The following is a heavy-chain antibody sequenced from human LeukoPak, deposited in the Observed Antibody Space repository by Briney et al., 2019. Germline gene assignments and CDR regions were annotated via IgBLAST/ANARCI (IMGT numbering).Heavy chain of an antibody. V-gene: IGHV4-39*01. D-gene: IGHD6-13*01. Sequence: TSETLSLTCTVSGGSISSSSYYWGWIRQPPGKGLEWIVSIYYSGSTYYNPSLKSRVTISVDTSKNQFSLKLSSVTAADTAVYYCARTAKQQLVYWFDPWGQGTLVTVSS. CDR2: IYYSGST. J-gene: IGHJ5*02. CDR1: GGSISSSSYY. CDR3: ARTAKQQLVYWFDP.